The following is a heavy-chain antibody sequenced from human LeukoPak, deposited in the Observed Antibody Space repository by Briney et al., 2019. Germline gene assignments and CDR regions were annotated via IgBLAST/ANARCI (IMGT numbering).Heavy chain of an antibody. CDR3: ATAPRVSH. J-gene: IGHJ4*02. CDR1: GYTFIDYY. Sequence: RASVKVSCKASGYTFIDYYIHWVKQAPGRGLEWMGRVDPEDAETIYAEKFQGRVTITADTSTVTAYMELRSLRFDDTAVYYCATAPRVSHWGQGTLVTVSS. V-gene: IGHV1-69-2*01. CDR2: VDPEDAET.